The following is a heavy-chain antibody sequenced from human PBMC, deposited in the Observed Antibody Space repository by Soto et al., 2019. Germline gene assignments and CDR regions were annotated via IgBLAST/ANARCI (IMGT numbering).Heavy chain of an antibody. CDR2: ISPHNFNT. Sequence: ASAKVPCKAAGYTFTHFYITWVRQATGQGLEWMGAISPHNFNTNYAQKFRGRVTLTTEKSTNTAYMDLRSLTSDDTAVYYCARDEGGYDISTGYYKAHHFDYWGQGVPVTVSS. J-gene: IGHJ4*02. V-gene: IGHV1-18*01. CDR3: ARDEGGYDISTGYYKAHHFDY. D-gene: IGHD3-9*01. CDR1: GYTFTHFY.